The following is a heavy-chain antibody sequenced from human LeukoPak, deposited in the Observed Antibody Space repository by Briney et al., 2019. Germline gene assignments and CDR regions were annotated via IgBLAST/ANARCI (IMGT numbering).Heavy chain of an antibody. V-gene: IGHV3-7*03. CDR2: IKQDGSKK. D-gene: IGHD3-22*01. J-gene: IGHJ4*02. CDR3: ATPLDYYDSSGYHQGGD. Sequence: GGSLRLSCAASGFTSSSYALNWVRQAPGKGLEWVANIKQDGSKKNYVDSVKGRFTISRDNAKNSLYLQMNSLRAEDTAVYYCATPLDYYDSSGYHQGGDWGQGTLVTVSS. CDR1: GFTSSSYA.